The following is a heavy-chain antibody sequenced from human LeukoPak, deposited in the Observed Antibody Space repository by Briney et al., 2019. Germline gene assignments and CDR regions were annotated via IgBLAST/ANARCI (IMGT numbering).Heavy chain of an antibody. CDR1: GFTFSIYH. V-gene: IGHV3-48*01. CDR2: ISSSSSSI. CDR3: AKDLIYYDSSGYSDY. J-gene: IGHJ4*02. D-gene: IGHD3-22*01. Sequence: GGSLRLSCTASGFTFSIYHMNWVRQAPGKGLEWVSYISSSSSSIYYADSVKGRFTISRDNAKNSLYLQMNSLRAEDTAVYYCAKDLIYYDSSGYSDYWGQGTLVTVSS.